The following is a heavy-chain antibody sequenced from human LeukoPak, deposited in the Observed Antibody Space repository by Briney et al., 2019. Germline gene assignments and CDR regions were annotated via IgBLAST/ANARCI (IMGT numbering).Heavy chain of an antibody. V-gene: IGHV3-23*01. CDR3: ARDTYYYDSSGYHRFDY. CDR1: GFTFSSYA. D-gene: IGHD3-22*01. J-gene: IGHJ4*02. Sequence: GGSLRLSCAASGFTFSSYAMSWVRQAPGKGLEWVSAISNSGGSTYYADSVKGRFTISRDNSKNTLYLQMNSLRAEDTAVYYCARDTYYYDSSGYHRFDYWGQGTLVTVSS. CDR2: ISNSGGST.